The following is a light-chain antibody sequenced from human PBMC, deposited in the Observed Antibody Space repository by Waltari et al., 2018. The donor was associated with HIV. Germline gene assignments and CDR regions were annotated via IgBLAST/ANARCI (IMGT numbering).Light chain of an antibody. Sequence: DVVMTQSPLSLPVTLGEPASISCRSSQSLVYSDGSTNLCWFHQRPGQSPRRLIYQVSNRDSGVPDRFSGSGSGTDFTLKSSRVEAEDVGLYYCMQGSHWPHTLGQGTKLEIK. J-gene: IGKJ2*01. CDR2: QVS. CDR3: MQGSHWPHT. V-gene: IGKV2-30*01. CDR1: QSLVYSDGSTN.